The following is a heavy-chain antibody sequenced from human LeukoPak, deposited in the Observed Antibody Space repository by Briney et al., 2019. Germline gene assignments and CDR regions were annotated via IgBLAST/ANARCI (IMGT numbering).Heavy chain of an antibody. CDR1: GFTFSTYA. V-gene: IGHV3-48*01. D-gene: IGHD6-13*01. CDR2: ISSSSSTI. Sequence: PGGSLRLSCAGSGFTFSTYAMNWVRQAPGKGLEWVSYISSSSSTIYYADSVKGRFTISRDNAKNSLYLQMNSLRAEDTAVYYCARDRGSSYIGYFDYWGQGTLVTVSS. J-gene: IGHJ4*02. CDR3: ARDRGSSYIGYFDY.